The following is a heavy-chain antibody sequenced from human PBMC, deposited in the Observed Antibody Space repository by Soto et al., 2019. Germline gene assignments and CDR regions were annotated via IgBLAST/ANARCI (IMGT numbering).Heavy chain of an antibody. D-gene: IGHD3-10*01. CDR3: ARDEGYGSGSYYGMDV. V-gene: IGHV3-11*05. Sequence: GGSLRLSCAASGFTFSDYYMSWIRQAPGKGLEWVSYISSSSSYTNYADSVKGRFTISRDNAKNSLYLQMNSLRAEDTAVYYCARDEGYGSGSYYGMDVWGQGTTVTVSS. CDR1: GFTFSDYY. J-gene: IGHJ6*02. CDR2: ISSSSSYT.